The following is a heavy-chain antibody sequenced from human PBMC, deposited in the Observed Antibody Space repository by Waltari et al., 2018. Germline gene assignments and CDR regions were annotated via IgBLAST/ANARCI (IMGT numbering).Heavy chain of an antibody. D-gene: IGHD2-15*01. CDR2: IIPIFVTA. V-gene: IGHV1-69*01. J-gene: IGHJ4*02. CDR1: GGTFSSYA. Sequence: VQLVQSGAEVKTHGSSVKVSCKASGGTFSSYAISWVRQATGQGLEWMGVIIPIFVTANYAQKFQGRVTITADESTSTAYMELSSLRSEDTAVYYCARWREGRYCSGGSCYFDYWGQGTLVTVSS. CDR3: ARWREGRYCSGGSCYFDY.